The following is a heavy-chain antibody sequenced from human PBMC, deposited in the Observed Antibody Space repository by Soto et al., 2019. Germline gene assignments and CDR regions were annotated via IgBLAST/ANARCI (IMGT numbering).Heavy chain of an antibody. CDR1: GGTFSSSP. D-gene: IGHD5-12*01. J-gene: IGHJ4*02. Sequence: QVQLMQSGAEVKKPGSSVKVYCKASGGTFSSSPISWVRQAAGQGLEWMGRIIPILGIANYAPKFQGRVTITADKSTSIAYMELSRLRSEDTAVYYCARGEMGYGGVIYWGQGTLVTVTS. V-gene: IGHV1-69*02. CDR2: IIPILGIA. CDR3: ARGEMGYGGVIY.